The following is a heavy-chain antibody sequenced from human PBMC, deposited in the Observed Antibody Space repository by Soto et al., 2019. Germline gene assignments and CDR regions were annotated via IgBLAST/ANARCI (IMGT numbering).Heavy chain of an antibody. CDR2: IDPSDSYT. J-gene: IGHJ3*02. D-gene: IGHD3-22*01. V-gene: IGHV5-10-1*01. CDR3: ARPGDYYDSSGYRDDAFDI. CDR1: GYSFTSYW. Sequence: GESLKISFKGSGYSFTSYWISWVRQMPGKGLEWMGRIDPSDSYTNYSPSFQGHVTISADKSISTAYLQWSSLKASDTAMYYCARPGDYYDSSGYRDDAFDICGQRTMVTV.